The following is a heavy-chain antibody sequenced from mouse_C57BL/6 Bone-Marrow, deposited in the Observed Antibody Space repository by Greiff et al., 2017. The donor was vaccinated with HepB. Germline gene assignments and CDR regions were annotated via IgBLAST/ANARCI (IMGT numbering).Heavy chain of an antibody. CDR2: INSDGGST. CDR3: ANYSGSSYYWYFDV. CDR1: EYEFPSHD. J-gene: IGHJ1*03. V-gene: IGHV5-2*01. D-gene: IGHD1-1*01. Sequence: EVQVVESGGGLVQPGESLKLSCASNEYEFPSHDMSWVRKTPEKRLELVAAINSDGGSTYYPDTMERRVIISRDNTKKTPYLQMRSLSSEDTALYYCANYSGSSYYWYFDVWGTGTTVTVSS.